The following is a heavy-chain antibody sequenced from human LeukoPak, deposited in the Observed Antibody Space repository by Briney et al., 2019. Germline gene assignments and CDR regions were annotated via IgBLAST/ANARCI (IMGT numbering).Heavy chain of an antibody. CDR1: GFIFSNYV. CDR3: AKPTSTYYYDSSGSPPHVAFDM. V-gene: IGHV3-23*01. J-gene: IGHJ3*02. Sequence: GGSLRLSCAASGFIFSNYVMSWVRQAPGKGPEWVSAISGGGGNTYYADSVKGRFTISRDNSKYTLYLQMNSLSAEDAAVYYCAKPTSTYYYDSSGSPPHVAFDMWGRGTVVTVSS. D-gene: IGHD3-22*01. CDR2: ISGGGGNT.